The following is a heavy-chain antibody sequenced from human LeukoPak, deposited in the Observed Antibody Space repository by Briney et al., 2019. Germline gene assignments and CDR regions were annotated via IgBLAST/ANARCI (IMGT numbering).Heavy chain of an antibody. J-gene: IGHJ4*02. Sequence: SETLSLTCAVYGGSFSGYFWTWIRQPPGKGLEWIGEISHSENTNYNPSLKSRVTISLDTSKNQFSLKLSSVTAADTAIYYCALSTTTVTTRTIDYWGQGTLVTVSS. CDR1: GGSFSGYF. CDR3: ALSTTTVTTRTIDY. V-gene: IGHV4-34*01. D-gene: IGHD4-17*01. CDR2: ISHSENT.